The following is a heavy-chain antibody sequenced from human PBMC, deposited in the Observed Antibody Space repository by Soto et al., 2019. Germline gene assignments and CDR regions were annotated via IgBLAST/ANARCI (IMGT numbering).Heavy chain of an antibody. J-gene: IGHJ6*02. V-gene: IGHV1-18*01. D-gene: IGHD2-2*01. CDR3: DRGGKKCTSTYCSYISDGLDV. Sequence: QVQLVQSGAEVKKPGASVRVSCKASGYIFNHYGIGWVRQAPGQGLEWMGWISAYNGNTHYAGSLKSRVIKTTDTSTNTADIALTSMRSDDTAVYYCDRGGKKCTSTYCSYISDGLDVWGQGTTVTVSS. CDR2: ISAYNGNT. CDR1: GYIFNHYG.